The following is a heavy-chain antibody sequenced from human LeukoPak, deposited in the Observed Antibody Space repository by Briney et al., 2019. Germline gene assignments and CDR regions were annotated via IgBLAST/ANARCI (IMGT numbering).Heavy chain of an antibody. CDR1: GYTFTNYG. V-gene: IGHV1-18*01. D-gene: IGHD4-23*01. CDR3: ARDFETTVVTSGFDY. J-gene: IGHJ4*02. Sequence: GASVKVSCKASGYTFTNYGISWVRQAPGQGLEWMGWISAYNGNTNYAQKLQGRVTMTTDTSTSTAYMELRSLRSDDTAVYYCARDFETTVVTSGFDYWGQGTLVTVSS. CDR2: ISAYNGNT.